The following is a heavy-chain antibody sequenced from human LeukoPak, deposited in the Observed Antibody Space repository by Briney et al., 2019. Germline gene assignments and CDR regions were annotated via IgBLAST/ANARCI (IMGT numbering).Heavy chain of an antibody. CDR2: ISAYNGNT. V-gene: IGHV1-18*01. CDR1: GYTFTSYG. Sequence: ASVKVSCKASGYTFTSYGISWVRQAPGQGLEWMGWISAYNGNTNYAQKLQGRVTMTTDTSTSTAYMELRSLRSDDTAVYYCARDHWGRLAARRFFDYWGQGTLVTVSS. J-gene: IGHJ4*02. D-gene: IGHD6-6*01. CDR3: ARDHWGRLAARRFFDY.